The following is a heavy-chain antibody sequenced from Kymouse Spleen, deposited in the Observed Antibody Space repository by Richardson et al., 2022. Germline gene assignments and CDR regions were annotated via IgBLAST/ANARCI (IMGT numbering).Heavy chain of an antibody. CDR1: GFTFSGSA. CDR3: TSSSSGYYFDY. Sequence: EVQLVESGGGLVQPGGSLKLSCAASGFTFSGSAMHWVRQASGKGLEWVGRIRSKANSYATAYAASVKGRFTISRDDSKNTAYLQMNSLKTEDTAVYYCTSSSSGYYFDYWGQGTLVTVSS. J-gene: IGHJ4*02. V-gene: IGHV3-73*02. CDR2: IRSKANSYAT. D-gene: IGHD6-6*01.